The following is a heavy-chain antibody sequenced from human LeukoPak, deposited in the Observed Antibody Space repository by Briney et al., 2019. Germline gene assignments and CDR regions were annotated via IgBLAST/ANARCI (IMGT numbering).Heavy chain of an antibody. Sequence: GVLRLSCAASGFTFSNYWMHWVRQAPGKGLVWVSRINSGGSSTSYADSVKGRFTISRDNAKNTLDLQMSSLRAEDTAVYYCARFVRGTDAFDVWGQGTMVTVSS. CDR1: GFTFSNYW. D-gene: IGHD3-10*01. CDR3: ARFVRGTDAFDV. V-gene: IGHV3-74*01. J-gene: IGHJ3*01. CDR2: INSGGSST.